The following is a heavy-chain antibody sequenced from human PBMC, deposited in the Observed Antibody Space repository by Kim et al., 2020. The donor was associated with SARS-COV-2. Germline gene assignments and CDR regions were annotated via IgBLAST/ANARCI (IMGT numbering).Heavy chain of an antibody. V-gene: IGHV3-23*01. J-gene: IGHJ1*01. CDR3: AKGPKGIVAGTE. D-gene: IGHD5-12*01. CDR1: GFTFSSYA. Sequence: GGSLRLSCAASGFTFSSYAMGWVRQAPGKGLEWVSGINGLGVSTYYADSVKGRFTISRDNSKNTVYLQMSSLRADDTAVYYCAKGPKGIVAGTEWGQGTLVTVSS. CDR2: INGLGVST.